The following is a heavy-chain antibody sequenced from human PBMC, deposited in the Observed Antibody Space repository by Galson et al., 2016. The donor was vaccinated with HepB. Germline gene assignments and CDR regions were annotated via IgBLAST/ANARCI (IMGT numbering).Heavy chain of an antibody. D-gene: IGHD4-23*01. J-gene: IGHJ4*02. V-gene: IGHV4-59*01. Sequence: SETLSLTCTVSGGSISHYYWSWIRQPPGRGLEWVGYIYYSGSTNYNPSLKSRVTISLDTSKNQFSLRLSSVTAADTAVYYCARGSTTLVYYWGQGTLVTVFS. CDR1: GGSISHYY. CDR2: IYYSGST. CDR3: ARGSTTLVYY.